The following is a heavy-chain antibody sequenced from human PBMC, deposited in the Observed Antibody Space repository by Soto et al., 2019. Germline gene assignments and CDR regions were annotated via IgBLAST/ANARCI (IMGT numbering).Heavy chain of an antibody. Sequence: GGSLRLSCTASGFTFGDYAMSWFRQAPGKGLEWVGFIRSKAYGGTTEYAASVKGRFTISRDDSKSIAYLQMNSLKTEDTAVYYCTRDTPPPRYFDWFNDAFDIWGQGTMVTVS. CDR2: IRSKAYGGTT. V-gene: IGHV3-49*03. D-gene: IGHD3-9*01. CDR3: TRDTPPPRYFDWFNDAFDI. J-gene: IGHJ3*02. CDR1: GFTFGDYA.